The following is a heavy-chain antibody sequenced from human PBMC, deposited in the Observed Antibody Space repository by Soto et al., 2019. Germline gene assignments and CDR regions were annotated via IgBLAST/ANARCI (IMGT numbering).Heavy chain of an antibody. J-gene: IGHJ6*03. V-gene: IGHV2-5*02. Sequence: SGPTLVNPTQTLTLTCTFSGFSLSTSGVGVGWIRQPPGKALEWLALIYWDDDKRYSPSLKSRLTITKDTSKNQVVLTMTNMDPVDTATYYCAHRRHAGAPYCTNGVCYRSAGNYYMDVWGKGTTVTVSS. D-gene: IGHD2-8*01. CDR1: GFSLSTSGVG. CDR3: AHRRHAGAPYCTNGVCYRSAGNYYMDV. CDR2: IYWDDDK.